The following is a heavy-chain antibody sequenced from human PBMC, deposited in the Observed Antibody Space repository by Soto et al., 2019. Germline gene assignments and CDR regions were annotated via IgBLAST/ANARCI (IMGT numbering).Heavy chain of an antibody. CDR2: ISGTGAST. CDR1: GFKFYAYA. D-gene: IGHD6-19*01. Sequence: EVQLLDSGGGLEQPGGSRRLSCAASGFKFYAYAMSWVRQAPGKGLEWVSAISGTGASTYYADSVKGRFTISRDNSKNRLYLQMNSLTCEDTAVYFCAKGGVAGYWPYYHGMDVWGQGTTVTVS. V-gene: IGHV3-23*01. J-gene: IGHJ6*02. CDR3: AKGGVAGYWPYYHGMDV.